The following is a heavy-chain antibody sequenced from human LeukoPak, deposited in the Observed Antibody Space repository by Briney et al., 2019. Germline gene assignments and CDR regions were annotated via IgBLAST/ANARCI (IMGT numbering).Heavy chain of an antibody. CDR1: GGSISSSYSY. D-gene: IGHD4-17*01. CDR3: ARDHSGDYEVTFDY. CDR2: IYYSGST. V-gene: IGHV4-39*07. J-gene: IGHJ4*02. Sequence: SETLSLTCTVSGGSISSSYSYWGWIRQPPGKGLEWIGNIYYSGSTYYSPSLTSRVTISLDMPKNQFSPKLSSVTAADTAVYYCARDHSGDYEVTFDYWGRGTLVTVSS.